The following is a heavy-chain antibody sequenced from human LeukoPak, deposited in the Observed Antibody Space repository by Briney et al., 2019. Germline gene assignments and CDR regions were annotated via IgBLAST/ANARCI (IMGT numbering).Heavy chain of an antibody. CDR1: GFTFSSYS. V-gene: IGHV3-21*01. Sequence: PGGSLRLSCAASGFTFSSYSMNWVRQAPGKGLEWVSSISSSSSYIYYADSVKGRFTISRDNSKNTLYLQMNSLRAEDTAVYYCARAHFDHSSGWYPDAFDIWGQGTMVTVSS. CDR2: ISSSSSYI. D-gene: IGHD6-19*01. CDR3: ARAHFDHSSGWYPDAFDI. J-gene: IGHJ3*02.